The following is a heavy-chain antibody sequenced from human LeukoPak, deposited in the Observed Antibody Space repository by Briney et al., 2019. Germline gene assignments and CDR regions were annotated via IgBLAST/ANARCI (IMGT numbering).Heavy chain of an antibody. CDR1: GFTFSSYG. V-gene: IGHV3-33*06. CDR3: AKIYGSGSSKSDNFDY. Sequence: GRSLTLSCAVSGFTFSSYGMDWVRQAPGKGLEWVAVIWNDGSNKYYADSVKGRFTSSRDNSKDTLYLQMNSLRAEDTAVYYCAKIYGSGSSKSDNFDYWGQGTLVTVSS. J-gene: IGHJ4*02. D-gene: IGHD3-10*01. CDR2: IWNDGSNK.